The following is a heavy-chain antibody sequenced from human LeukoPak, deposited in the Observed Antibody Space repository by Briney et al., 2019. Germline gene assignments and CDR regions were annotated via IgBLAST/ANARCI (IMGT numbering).Heavy chain of an antibody. CDR3: ARAGAPWDFWSGYPMNYYYYYYMDV. J-gene: IGHJ6*03. V-gene: IGHV1-18*01. CDR1: GGTFSSYA. Sequence: GASVKVSCKASGGTFSSYAISWVRQAPGQGLEGMGWISAYNGNTNYAQKLQGRVTMTTDTSTSTAYMELRSLRSDDTAVYYCARAGAPWDFWSGYPMNYYYYYYMDVWGKGTTVTVSS. CDR2: ISAYNGNT. D-gene: IGHD3-3*01.